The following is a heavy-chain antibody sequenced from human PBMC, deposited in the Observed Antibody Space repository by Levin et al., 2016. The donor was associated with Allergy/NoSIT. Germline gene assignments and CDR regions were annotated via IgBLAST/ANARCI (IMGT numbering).Heavy chain of an antibody. J-gene: IGHJ3*02. Sequence: GSLRLSCTVSGGSISRSNWWTWVRQPPEKGLEWIGEIYPTGSSNYNPSLKSRLTLSLDKSNNQFSLKLKSVTAADTAVYFCAAFGSETDDALDIWGQGTMVTVSS. CDR3: AAFGSETDDALDI. D-gene: IGHD3-10*01. V-gene: IGHV4-4*01. CDR1: GGSISRSNW. CDR2: IYPTGSS.